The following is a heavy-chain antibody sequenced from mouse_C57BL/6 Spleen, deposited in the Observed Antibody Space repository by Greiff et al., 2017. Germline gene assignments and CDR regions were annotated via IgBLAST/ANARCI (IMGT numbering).Heavy chain of an antibody. D-gene: IGHD1-1*01. V-gene: IGHV1-61*01. CDR2: IYPSDSET. CDR3: ARGDYYGTRDY. J-gene: IGHJ2*01. Sequence: QVQLQQPGAELVRPGSSVKLSCKASGYTFTSYWMDWVKQRPGQGLEWIGNIYPSDSETHYNQKFKDKATLTVDKSSSTACMQLSSLTSEDSAVYYCARGDYYGTRDYWGQGTTLTVSS. CDR1: GYTFTSYW.